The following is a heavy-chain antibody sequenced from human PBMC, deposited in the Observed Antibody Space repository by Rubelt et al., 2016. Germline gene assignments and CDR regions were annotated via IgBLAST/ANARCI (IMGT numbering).Heavy chain of an antibody. CDR2: IWYDGSNK. CDR3: ARDHCSSTSCYAWDYYYGMDV. Sequence: VQLVESGGGVVQPGRSLRLSCAASGFTFSSYDMHWVRQAPGKGLEWVAVIWYDGSNKYYADSVKGRFTISRDNAKNTLYLQMNSLRAEDTGVYYCARDHCSSTSCYAWDYYYGMDVWGQGTTVTVSS. D-gene: IGHD2-2*01. V-gene: IGHV3-33*01. CDR1: GFTFSSYD. J-gene: IGHJ6*02.